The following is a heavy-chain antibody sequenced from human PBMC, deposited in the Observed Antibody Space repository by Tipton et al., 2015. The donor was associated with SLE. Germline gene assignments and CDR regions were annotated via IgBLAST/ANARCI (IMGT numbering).Heavy chain of an antibody. CDR3: ARDRGYSYGSFDY. D-gene: IGHD5-18*01. Sequence: SGFTFSSYGMHWVRQAPGKGLEWVSVLYSGGSTYYADSVKGRFTISRDNSKNTLYLQMNSLRAEDTAVYYCARDRGYSYGSFDYWGQGTLVTVSS. V-gene: IGHV3-NL1*01. CDR1: GFTFSSYG. CDR2: LYSGGST. J-gene: IGHJ4*02.